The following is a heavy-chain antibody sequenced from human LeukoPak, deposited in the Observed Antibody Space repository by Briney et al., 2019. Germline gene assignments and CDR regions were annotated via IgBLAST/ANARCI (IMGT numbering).Heavy chain of an antibody. CDR2: ISSSGSTI. D-gene: IGHD7-27*01. CDR1: GFTFSRYE. V-gene: IGHV3-48*03. J-gene: IGHJ4*02. Sequence: GGSLRLSCAASGFTFSRYEMNWVRQAPGKGLEWVSYISSSGSTIYYADSVKGRFTISRDNAKNSLYLQMNSLRAEDTAVYYCARRPKTGKNFDYWGQGTLVTVSS. CDR3: ARRPKTGKNFDY.